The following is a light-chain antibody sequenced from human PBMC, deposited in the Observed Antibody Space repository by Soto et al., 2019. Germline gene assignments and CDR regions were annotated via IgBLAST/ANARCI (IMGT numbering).Light chain of an antibody. V-gene: IGKV3-20*01. CDR2: GAT. CDR3: QQYVTSPAIT. CDR1: QSVVNNY. Sequence: EIVMTQSPATLSLSPGERATLSCRASQSVVNNYLAWYRHKPGQAPRLLIYGATKRTSGTPDRFSGTGSETAFTLAISRLEPGDFAVYYCQQYVTSPAITFGQGTRLEI. J-gene: IGKJ5*01.